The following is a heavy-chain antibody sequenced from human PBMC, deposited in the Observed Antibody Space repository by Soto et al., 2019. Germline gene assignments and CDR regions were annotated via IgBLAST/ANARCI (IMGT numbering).Heavy chain of an antibody. Sequence: EVQLVESGGGLVQPGGSLRLSCAASGFTFSSYWMHWVRQAPGKGLVWVSRINSDGSSTSYVDSVKGRFTISRDNAKNTLYLQMNSLRAEDTAVYYCARDGAPIQLWHPGFDYWGQGTLVTVSS. CDR1: GFTFSSYW. CDR2: INSDGSST. V-gene: IGHV3-74*01. D-gene: IGHD5-18*01. J-gene: IGHJ4*02. CDR3: ARDGAPIQLWHPGFDY.